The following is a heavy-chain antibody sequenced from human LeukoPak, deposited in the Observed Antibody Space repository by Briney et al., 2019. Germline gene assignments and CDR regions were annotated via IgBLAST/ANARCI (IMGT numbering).Heavy chain of an antibody. J-gene: IGHJ4*02. CDR1: GGSFSGYY. CDR3: ARAVGYCSSTSCYSDY. V-gene: IGHV4-34*01. D-gene: IGHD2-2*01. Sequence: SETLSLTCAVYGGSFSGYYWSWIRQPPGKGLEWIGEIKHSGSTNYNPSLKSRVTISVDTSKNQFSLKLSSVTAADTAVYYCARAVGYCSSTSCYSDYWGQGTLVTVSS. CDR2: IKHSGST.